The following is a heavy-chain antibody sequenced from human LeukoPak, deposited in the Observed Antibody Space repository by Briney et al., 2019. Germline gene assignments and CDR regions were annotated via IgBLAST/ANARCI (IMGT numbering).Heavy chain of an antibody. V-gene: IGHV4-34*01. CDR2: INHSGST. CDR3: ARVSRLWWARDI. D-gene: IGHD2-21*01. Sequence: PSETLSLTCAVYGGSFSAYYWSWIRQPPGKGLEWIGEINHSGSTNYNPSLKSRINISVDTSKNQFSLKLSSVTAADTAVYYCARVSRLWWARDIWGQGTMVTVSS. J-gene: IGHJ3*02. CDR1: GGSFSAYY.